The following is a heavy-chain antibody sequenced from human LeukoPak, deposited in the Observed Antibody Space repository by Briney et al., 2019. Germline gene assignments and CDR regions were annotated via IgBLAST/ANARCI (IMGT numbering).Heavy chain of an antibody. CDR1: GYTSTNFD. CDR2: IIPIFGTA. Sequence: GASVKVSCKASGYTSTNFDINWVRQAAGQGLEWMGGIIPIFGTANYAQKFQGRVTITADESTSTAYMELSSLRSEDTAVYYCARSGNYYGSGSYPFDPWGQGTLVTVSS. CDR3: ARSGNYYGSGSYPFDP. D-gene: IGHD3-10*01. V-gene: IGHV1-69*13. J-gene: IGHJ5*02.